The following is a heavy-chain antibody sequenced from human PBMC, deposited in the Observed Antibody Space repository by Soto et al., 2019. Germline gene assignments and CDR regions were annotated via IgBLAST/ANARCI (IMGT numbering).Heavy chain of an antibody. CDR3: ARDYKISYYYGMDV. D-gene: IGHD1-1*01. J-gene: IGHJ6*02. Sequence: PGGSLRLSCAASGFTFSSYWMHWVRQAPGKGLVWVSRINSDGSSTSYADSVKGRFTIPRDNAKNTLYLQMNSLRAEDTAVYYCARDYKISYYYGMDVWGQGTTVTVSS. CDR2: INSDGSST. CDR1: GFTFSSYW. V-gene: IGHV3-74*01.